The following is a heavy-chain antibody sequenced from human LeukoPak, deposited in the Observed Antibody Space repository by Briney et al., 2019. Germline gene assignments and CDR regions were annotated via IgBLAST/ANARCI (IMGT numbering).Heavy chain of an antibody. Sequence: GGSLRLSCAASGFTFSTYAMSWVRQAPGKGLEWVSTISDSGANTYYADSVKGRFTISRDNSKNTLYLQMNSLRAEDTAVYYCAKDRRSMIVEYWGQGTLVTVSS. CDR3: AKDRRSMIVEY. V-gene: IGHV3-23*01. J-gene: IGHJ4*02. CDR2: ISDSGANT. D-gene: IGHD3-22*01. CDR1: GFTFSTYA.